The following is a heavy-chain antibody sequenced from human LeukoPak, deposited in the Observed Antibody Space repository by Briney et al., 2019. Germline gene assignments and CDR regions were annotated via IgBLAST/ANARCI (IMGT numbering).Heavy chain of an antibody. CDR1: GFTFSSYA. CDR3: ARGSYGSGSYTLDH. CDR2: ISYDGSNK. D-gene: IGHD3-10*01. Sequence: EGSLRLSCAASGFTFSSYAMHWVRQAPGKGLEWVAVISYDGSNKYYADSVKGRFTISRDNSKNTLYLQMNSLRAEDTAVYYCARGSYGSGSYTLDHWGQGTLVTVSS. V-gene: IGHV3-30*04. J-gene: IGHJ4*02.